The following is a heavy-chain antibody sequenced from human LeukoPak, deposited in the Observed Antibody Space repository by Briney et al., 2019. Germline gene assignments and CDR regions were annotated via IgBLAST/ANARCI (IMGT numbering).Heavy chain of an antibody. CDR3: AREATYYDFWSGYTTTHYYYYMDV. CDR2: IYTSGST. CDR1: GGSISSGSYY. D-gene: IGHD3-3*01. Sequence: PSETLSLTCTVSGGSISSGSYYWSWIRQPAGKGLEWIGRIYTSGSTNYNPSLKSRVTISVDTSKNQCSLKLSSVTAADTAVYYCAREATYYDFWSGYTTTHYYYYMDVWGKGTTVTVSS. V-gene: IGHV4-61*02. J-gene: IGHJ6*03.